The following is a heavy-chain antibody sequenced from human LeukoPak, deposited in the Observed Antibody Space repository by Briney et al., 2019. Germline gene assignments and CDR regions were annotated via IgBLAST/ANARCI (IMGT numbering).Heavy chain of an antibody. CDR1: GYSISSGYY. CDR2: ICHSGST. D-gene: IGHD1-26*01. J-gene: IGHJ1*01. V-gene: IGHV4-38-2*02. CDR3: ARELVGATGYFQH. Sequence: SETLSLTCTVSGYSISSGYYWGWIRQPPGKGLEWIGSICHSGSTYYNPSLKSRVTISVDTSKNQFSLKLSSVTAADTAVYYCARELVGATGYFQHWGQGTLVTVSS.